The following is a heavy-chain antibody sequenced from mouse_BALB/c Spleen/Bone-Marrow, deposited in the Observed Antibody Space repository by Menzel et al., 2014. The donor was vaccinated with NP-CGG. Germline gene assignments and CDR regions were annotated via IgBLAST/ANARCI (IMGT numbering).Heavy chain of an antibody. CDR1: GYTFSSYW. V-gene: IGHV1-9*01. Sequence: VMLVESGAELMKPGASVKISCKATGYTFSSYWIEWVKQRPGHGLVWIGEILPGSGSTIYNEKFKGKATFTADTSSNTAYMQLSSLTSEDSAVYYCAREDYYGSSYFDYWGQGTTLTVSS. D-gene: IGHD1-1*01. CDR2: ILPGSGST. J-gene: IGHJ2*01. CDR3: AREDYYGSSYFDY.